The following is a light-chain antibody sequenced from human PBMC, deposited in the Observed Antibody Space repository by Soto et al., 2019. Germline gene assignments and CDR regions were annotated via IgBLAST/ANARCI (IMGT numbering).Light chain of an antibody. Sequence: QSALTQPASVSGSPGQSITISCTGSSSDVGGYNYVSWYQQHPGRAPKLMIYEVSNRPSGVSNRFSASKSGNTASLTISGLQAEDEADYYCSSFTSSNTWVFGGGTKLTAL. CDR3: SSFTSSNTWV. CDR1: SSDVGGYNY. V-gene: IGLV2-14*01. CDR2: EVS. J-gene: IGLJ3*02.